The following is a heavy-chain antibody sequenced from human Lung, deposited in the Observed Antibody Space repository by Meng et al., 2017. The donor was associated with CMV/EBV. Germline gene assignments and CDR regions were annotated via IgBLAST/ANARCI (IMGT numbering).Heavy chain of an antibody. Sequence: GGSLRLXCTASGFTFGDYAMTWVRQAPGKRLEWIGFIRNRTRGGTTEYAASVKGRFSILRDDSKSIAYLQMDSVKIEDTGVYFCARGSGSPEHWGQGTLVIVSS. J-gene: IGHJ1*01. CDR1: GFTFGDYA. CDR3: ARGSGSPEH. V-gene: IGHV3-49*04. D-gene: IGHD3-10*01. CDR2: IRNRTRGGTT.